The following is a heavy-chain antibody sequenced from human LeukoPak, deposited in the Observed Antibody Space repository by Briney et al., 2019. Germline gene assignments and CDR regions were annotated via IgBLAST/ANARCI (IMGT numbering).Heavy chain of an antibody. D-gene: IGHD6-6*01. CDR2: IYYSGST. CDR1: GGSISSGGYY. J-gene: IGHJ4*02. Sequence: SQTLSLTCTVSGGSISSGGYYWSWIRQHPGKGLEWIGYIYYSGSTYYNPSLKSRVTISVDTSKNQFSLKLSSVTAADTAVYYCASGYSSSSRCDYWGQGTLVTVSS. CDR3: ASGYSSSSRCDY. V-gene: IGHV4-31*03.